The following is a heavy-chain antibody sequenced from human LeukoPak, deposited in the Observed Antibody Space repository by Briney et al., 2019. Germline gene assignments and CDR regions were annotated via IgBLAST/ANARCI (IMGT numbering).Heavy chain of an antibody. Sequence: VGSLRLSCAASGFTVSSNYMSWVRQAPGKGLEWVSVIYSGGSTYYADSVKGRFTISRDNSKNTLYLQMNSLRAEDTAVYYCARDGRGENWFDPWGQGTLVTVSS. CDR1: GFTVSSNY. V-gene: IGHV3-53*01. J-gene: IGHJ5*02. CDR2: IYSGGST. CDR3: ARDGRGENWFDP. D-gene: IGHD3-10*01.